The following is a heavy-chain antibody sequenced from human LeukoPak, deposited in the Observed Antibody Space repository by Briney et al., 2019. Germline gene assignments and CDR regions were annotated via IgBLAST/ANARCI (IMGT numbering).Heavy chain of an antibody. V-gene: IGHV3-7*03. CDR3: AASSSWYRGIDY. D-gene: IGHD6-13*01. Sequence: GGSLRLSCAASGFTFSSYWMSWVRQAPGKGLEWVANIKQDGSEKYYVDSVKGRFTTSRDNAKNSLYLQMNSLRAEDMALYYCAASSSWYRGIDYWGQGTLVTVSS. J-gene: IGHJ4*02. CDR2: IKQDGSEK. CDR1: GFTFSSYW.